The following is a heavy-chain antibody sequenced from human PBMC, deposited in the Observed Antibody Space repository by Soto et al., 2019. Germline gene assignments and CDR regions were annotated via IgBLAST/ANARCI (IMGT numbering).Heavy chain of an antibody. CDR2: ISGSGGST. Sequence: GGSLRLSCAASGFTFSSYAMSWVRQAPGKGLEWVSAISGSGGSTYYADSVKGRFTISRDNSKNTLYLQMNSLRAEDTAVYYCATALYGSADIHTPPLNDHFDYWGQGTLVTVSS. D-gene: IGHD3-10*01. J-gene: IGHJ4*02. CDR3: ATALYGSADIHTPPLNDHFDY. V-gene: IGHV3-23*01. CDR1: GFTFSSYA.